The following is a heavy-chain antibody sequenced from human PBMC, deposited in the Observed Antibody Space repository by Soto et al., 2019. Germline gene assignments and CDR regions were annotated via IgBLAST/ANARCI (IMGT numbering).Heavy chain of an antibody. CDR1: GFTFSIYS. V-gene: IGHV3-21*05. CDR2: IMPGSSHI. Sequence: PGGSLRLSCAASGFTFSIYSMNWVRQAPGKGLEWVSYIMPGSSHIFYADSVKGRFTISRDNAKNTLYLQMNSLRAEDTALYYCTRGPFYGSSWGQGTLVTVSS. D-gene: IGHD6-13*01. CDR3: TRGPFYGSS. J-gene: IGHJ4*02.